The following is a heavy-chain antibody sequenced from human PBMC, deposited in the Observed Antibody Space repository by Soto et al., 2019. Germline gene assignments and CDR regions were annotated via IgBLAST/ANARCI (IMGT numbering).Heavy chain of an antibody. CDR1: GGSISSSGYY. Sequence: SETLSLTCTVSGGSISSSGYYWGWIRQPPGKGLERIGSIYYSGSTYYNPSLKSRVTISVDTSKNQFSLKLSSVTAADTAVYYCARKGTQQCFDYWGQGTLVTVSS. D-gene: IGHD6-19*01. J-gene: IGHJ4*02. CDR3: ARKGTQQCFDY. CDR2: IYYSGST. V-gene: IGHV4-39*01.